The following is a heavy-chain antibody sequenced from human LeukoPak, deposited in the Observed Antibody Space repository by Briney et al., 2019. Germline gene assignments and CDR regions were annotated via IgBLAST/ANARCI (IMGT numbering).Heavy chain of an antibody. J-gene: IGHJ3*02. D-gene: IGHD2-21*01. CDR3: ARYIVSDHHDGFDI. CDR1: GGSISSYY. Sequence: SETLSLTCTVSGGSISSYYWSWIRQPPGKGLEWIGYIYYSGSTSYNPSLKSRVTISVDTSKKQFSLKLSSVTAAYTAFYYCARYIVSDHHDGFDIWGQGTMVTVSS. CDR2: IYYSGST. V-gene: IGHV4-59*01.